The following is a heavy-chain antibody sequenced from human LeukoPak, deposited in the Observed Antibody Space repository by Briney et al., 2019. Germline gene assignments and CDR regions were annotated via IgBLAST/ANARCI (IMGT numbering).Heavy chain of an antibody. J-gene: IGHJ4*02. V-gene: IGHV3-7*01. CDR3: AREVQTTWIQVLDN. CDR1: GFTFSNYW. Sequence: PGGSLRLSCTASGFTFSNYWMTWVRQAPGKGLEWVANIEDDGDEKYYVDSVKGRFTISRDNAKKSLYLKMNSLRAEDTAVYYCAREVQTTWIQVLDNWGQGNLVTVSS. CDR2: IEDDGDEK. D-gene: IGHD5-18*01.